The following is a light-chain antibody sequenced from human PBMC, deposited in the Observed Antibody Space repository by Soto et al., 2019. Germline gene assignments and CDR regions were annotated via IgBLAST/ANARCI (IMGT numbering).Light chain of an antibody. V-gene: IGKV3-20*01. CDR3: QQYGSSRT. CDR2: GAS. CDR1: QSVTSSY. J-gene: IGKJ1*01. Sequence: VLTQSPGTLSLSSGERATLSCRASQSVTSSYLAWYQQKPGQAPRLLIYGASNRATGIPDRFSGSGSGTDFSLTISRLEPEDFAVYYCQQYGSSRTFGQGTKVDI.